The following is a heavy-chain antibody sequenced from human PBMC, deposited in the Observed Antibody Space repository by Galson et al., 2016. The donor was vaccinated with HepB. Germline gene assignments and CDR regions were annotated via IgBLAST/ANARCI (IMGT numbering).Heavy chain of an antibody. CDR3: ARSTVTTFYY. D-gene: IGHD4-17*01. CDR1: GGSISSSSYY. J-gene: IGHJ4*02. V-gene: IGHV4-39*01. Sequence: ETLSLTCTVSGGSISSSSYYWGWIRQPPGKGLEWIGSIYYSGSTYYNPSLKSRVTISVDTSKNQFSLKLSSVTAADTAVYYCARSTVTTFYYWGQGTLVTVTS. CDR2: IYYSGST.